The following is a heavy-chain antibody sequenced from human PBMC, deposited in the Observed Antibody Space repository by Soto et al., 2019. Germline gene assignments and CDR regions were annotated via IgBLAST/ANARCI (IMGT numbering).Heavy chain of an antibody. CDR1: GSTFGDYA. CDR3: TRDSSSGYYFEYYFDY. Sequence: GGSLRLSCTASGSTFGDYAMSWVRQAPGKGLEWVGFIRSKAYGGTTEYAASVKGRFTISRDDSKSIAYLQMNSLKTEDTAVYYCTRDSSSGYYFEYYFDYWGQGTLVTVSS. CDR2: IRSKAYGGTT. D-gene: IGHD3-22*01. J-gene: IGHJ4*02. V-gene: IGHV3-49*04.